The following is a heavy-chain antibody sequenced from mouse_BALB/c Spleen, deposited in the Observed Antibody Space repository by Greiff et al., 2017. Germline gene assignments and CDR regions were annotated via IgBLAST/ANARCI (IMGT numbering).Heavy chain of an antibody. CDR2: INSDGGST. J-gene: IGHJ4*01. Sequence: EVKVVESGGGLMQPGESLKLSCESNEYEFPSHDMSWVRKTPEKRLELVAAINSDGGSTYYPDTMERRFIISRDNTKKTLYLQMSSLRSEDTALYYCARQRRDYVMDYWGQGTSVTVSS. CDR3: ARQRRDYVMDY. CDR1: EYEFPSHD. D-gene: IGHD2-4*01. V-gene: IGHV5-2*01.